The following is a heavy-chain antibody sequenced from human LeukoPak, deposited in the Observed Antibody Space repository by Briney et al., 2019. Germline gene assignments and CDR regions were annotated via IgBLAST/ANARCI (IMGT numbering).Heavy chain of an antibody. D-gene: IGHD3-9*01. J-gene: IGHJ5*02. V-gene: IGHV3-7*01. Sequence: GGSLRLSCAASGFTFSSYWMSWVRQAPGKGLEWEDNIKQDGSEKYYVDSVKGRFTISRDNAKNSLYLQINSLRAEDTAVYYCARVGGNYDILTGYRGLDWFDPWGQETLVTVSS. CDR1: GFTFSSYW. CDR3: ARVGGNYDILTGYRGLDWFDP. CDR2: IKQDGSEK.